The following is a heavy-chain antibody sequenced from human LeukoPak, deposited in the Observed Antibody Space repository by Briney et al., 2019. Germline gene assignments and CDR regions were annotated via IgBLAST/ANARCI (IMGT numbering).Heavy chain of an antibody. Sequence: SETLSLTCTVSGGSISSYYWSWIRQPPGKGLEWIGYIYYSGSTNYNPSLKSRVTISVDTSKNQFSLKLSSVTAADTAVYYCARERLLAVDYWGQGTLVTVSS. CDR2: IYYSGST. CDR3: ARERLLAVDY. D-gene: IGHD3-10*01. V-gene: IGHV4-59*01. CDR1: GGSISSYY. J-gene: IGHJ4*02.